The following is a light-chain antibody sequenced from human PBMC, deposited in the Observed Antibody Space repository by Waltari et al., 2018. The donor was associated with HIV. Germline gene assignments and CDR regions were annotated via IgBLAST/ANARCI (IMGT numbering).Light chain of an antibody. V-gene: IGLV2-23*01. J-gene: IGLJ2*01. Sequence: QSALTQPAYVSGSPGQSITISCTGTSSDIGNYNLVSWYQQHPGKAPKLIIYEGIKRPSGVSNRISGSKSANTASLTISGLQAEDEADYFCSSYGGSSNWLFGGGTKLTVL. CDR2: EGI. CDR1: SSDIGNYNL. CDR3: SSYGGSSNWL.